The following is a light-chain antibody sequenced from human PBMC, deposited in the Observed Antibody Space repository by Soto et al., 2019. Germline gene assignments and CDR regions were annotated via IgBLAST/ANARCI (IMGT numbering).Light chain of an antibody. Sequence: EIVLTQSPGTLSLSPGERATLSCRASQSVSSNYLAWYQQKSGQAPRLLIYGASIRAAGIPDRFSGSGSGTDFTLTTSGLEPEDFAVYYCQQYGSSPYTFGQGTKLEIK. CDR1: QSVSSNY. V-gene: IGKV3-20*01. CDR3: QQYGSSPYT. CDR2: GAS. J-gene: IGKJ2*01.